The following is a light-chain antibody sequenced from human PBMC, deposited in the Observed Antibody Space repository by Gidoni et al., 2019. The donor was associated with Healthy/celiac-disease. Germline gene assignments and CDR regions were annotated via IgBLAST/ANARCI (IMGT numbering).Light chain of an antibody. Sequence: SYELTQPPSVSVSPGQTARITCSGDALPKQYAYWYQQKPGQAPLVVIYKDSERPSGIPERFSGSSSGTTVTLTIGGVQAEDEAYYYCQSADSSGKVFGGGTKLTVL. CDR2: KDS. J-gene: IGLJ3*02. CDR1: ALPKQY. V-gene: IGLV3-25*03. CDR3: QSADSSGKV.